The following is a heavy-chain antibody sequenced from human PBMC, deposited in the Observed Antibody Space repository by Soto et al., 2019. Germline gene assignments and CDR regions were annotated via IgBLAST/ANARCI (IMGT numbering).Heavy chain of an antibody. Sequence: SETLSLTCAVSGASISGSYYYWAWLRQSPGKGPEWIGSVFYTGFTSYNPSLESRVSVSVDTSKSQFSLKLSAVTAADAAVYYCATSQKGYNWNYFDHWGQGALVTVSS. V-gene: IGHV4-39*01. CDR2: VFYTGFT. D-gene: IGHD1-20*01. CDR3: ATSQKGYNWNYFDH. CDR1: GASISGSYYY. J-gene: IGHJ4*02.